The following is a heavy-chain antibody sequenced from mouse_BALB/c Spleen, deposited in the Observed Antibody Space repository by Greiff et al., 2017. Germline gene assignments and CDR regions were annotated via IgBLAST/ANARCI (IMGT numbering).Heavy chain of an antibody. D-gene: IGHD2-1*01. CDR1: GYSITSGYY. CDR2: ISYDGSN. CDR3: AKGTLYGSFDY. Sequence: ESGPGLVKPSQSLSLTCSVTGYSITSGYYWNWIRQFPGNKLEWMGYISYDGSNNYNPSLKNRISITRDTSKNQFFLKLNSVTTEDTATYYCAKGTLYGSFDYWGQGTTLTVSS. J-gene: IGHJ2*01. V-gene: IGHV3-6*02.